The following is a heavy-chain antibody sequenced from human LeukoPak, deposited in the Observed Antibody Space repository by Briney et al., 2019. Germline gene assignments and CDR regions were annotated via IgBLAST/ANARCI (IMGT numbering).Heavy chain of an antibody. J-gene: IGHJ4*02. CDR3: ARVYSMGATTTLCY. CDR2: IIPIFGTA. V-gene: IGHV1-69*05. Sequence: SVTVSCKASGGTFSSYAISWVRQAPGQGLEWMGGIIPIFGTANYAQKFQGRVTITTDESTSTAYMELSSLRSEDTAVYYCARVYSMGATTTLCYWGQGTLVTVSS. D-gene: IGHD1-26*01. CDR1: GGTFSSYA.